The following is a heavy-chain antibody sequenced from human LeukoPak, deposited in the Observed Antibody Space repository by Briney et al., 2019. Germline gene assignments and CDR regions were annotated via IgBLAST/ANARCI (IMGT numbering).Heavy chain of an antibody. CDR3: ARVIVVVPAAKVWFDP. V-gene: IGHV1-8*03. D-gene: IGHD2-2*01. CDR1: GYTFTSYD. J-gene: IGHJ5*02. CDR2: MNPNSGNT. Sequence: GASVKVSCKASGYTFTSYDINWVRLATGQGLEWMGWMNPNSGNTGYAQKFQSRVTITRNTSISTAYMELSSLRSEDTAVYYCARVIVVVPAAKVWFDPWGQGTLVTVSS.